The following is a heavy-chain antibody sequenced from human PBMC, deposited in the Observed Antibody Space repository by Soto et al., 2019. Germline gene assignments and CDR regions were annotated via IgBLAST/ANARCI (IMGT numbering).Heavy chain of an antibody. J-gene: IGHJ5*02. D-gene: IGHD2-15*01. CDR1: GFTFSSYS. Sequence: PGGSLRLSCAASGFTFSSYSMTWVRQAPGKGLEWLSSISAGSTYIYYADSVKGRFTVSRDNVKNSLSLQMNSLRAEDTAVYYCARDRDCSGGSCYYHWFDPWGQGTLVNVSS. V-gene: IGHV3-21*01. CDR3: ARDRDCSGGSCYYHWFDP. CDR2: ISAGSTYI.